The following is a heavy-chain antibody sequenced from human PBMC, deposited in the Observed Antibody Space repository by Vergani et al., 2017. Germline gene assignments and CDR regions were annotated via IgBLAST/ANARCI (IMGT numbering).Heavy chain of an antibody. CDR1: GFIFNNSW. J-gene: IGHJ4*02. CDR3: TLGRWNRSFDY. D-gene: IGHD1-1*01. V-gene: IGHV3-15*01. CDR2: IKNVSDGETR. Sequence: EVQLLDSGGGLVKPFGSLILSCEASGFIFNNSWMSWVRQAPGKGLEYIGRIKNVSDGETRDYAAPVKGRFNISRDDSKNKVYLQMNGLKIEDTGVYYSTLGRWNRSFDYWGKGTLVTISS.